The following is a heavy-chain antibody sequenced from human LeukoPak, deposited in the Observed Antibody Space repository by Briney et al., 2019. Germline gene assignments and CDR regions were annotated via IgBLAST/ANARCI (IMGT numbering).Heavy chain of an antibody. D-gene: IGHD3-22*01. CDR2: IYTSGST. Sequence: PSQTLSLTCTVSGGSISSGSYYWSWIRQPAGKGLEGIGRIYTSGSTNYNPSLKSRVTISVDTSKNQFSRNLSPVTAADTAVYYCARGSFLDYYDSSGYPDYWGQGTLVTVSS. CDR3: ARGSFLDYYDSSGYPDY. V-gene: IGHV4-61*02. CDR1: GGSISSGSYY. J-gene: IGHJ4*02.